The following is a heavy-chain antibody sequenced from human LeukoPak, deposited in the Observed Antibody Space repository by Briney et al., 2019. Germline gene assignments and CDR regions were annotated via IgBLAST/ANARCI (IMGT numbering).Heavy chain of an antibody. D-gene: IGHD3-16*01. V-gene: IGHV3-20*04. CDR2: INWNGGGT. CDR1: GFTFDDYG. J-gene: IGHJ6*03. CDR3: ARGVWELTWGLDYYYYMDV. Sequence: GGSLRLSCAASGFTFDDYGMSWVRQAPGKGLEWVSGINWNGGGTGYADSVKGRFTISRDNAKNSLYLQMNSLRAEDTAVYYCARGVWELTWGLDYYYYMDVWGKGTTVTVSS.